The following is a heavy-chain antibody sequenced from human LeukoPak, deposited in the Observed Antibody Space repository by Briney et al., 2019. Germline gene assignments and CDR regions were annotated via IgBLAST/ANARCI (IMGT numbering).Heavy chain of an antibody. CDR1: GYTFSTYS. V-gene: IGHV1-3*01. J-gene: IGHJ4*02. D-gene: IGHD2/OR15-2a*01. Sequence: GASVTVSCKASGYTFSTYSIHWVRQAPAQRLEWMGWINGDTGNTMYSQKFQGRVTFTRDTGASTAYMEVSSLRSEDTALYYCARSSNIPFDYWGQGTLVTVSS. CDR3: ARSSNIPFDY. CDR2: INGDTGNT.